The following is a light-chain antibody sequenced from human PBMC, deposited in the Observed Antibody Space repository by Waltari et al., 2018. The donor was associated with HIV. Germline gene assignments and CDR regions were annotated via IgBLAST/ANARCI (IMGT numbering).Light chain of an antibody. V-gene: IGLV2-14*01. Sequence: QSALTQPASVSGSPGQSITISCPGTSSDVGGYNYVSWYQQHPGKAPKLMIYDVSNRPSGVSYRFSGSKSGNTASLTISGRQAEDEADYYCSSYTTSSTWVFGGGTKLTVL. CDR3: SSYTTSSTWV. CDR1: SSDVGGYNY. J-gene: IGLJ3*02. CDR2: DVS.